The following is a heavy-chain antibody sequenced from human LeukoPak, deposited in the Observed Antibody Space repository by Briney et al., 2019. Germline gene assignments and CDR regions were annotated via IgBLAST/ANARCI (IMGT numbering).Heavy chain of an antibody. D-gene: IGHD2-15*01. CDR1: GFTFSSHS. CDR2: ISSSSSYI. Sequence: GGSLRLSCAASGFTFSSHSMNWVRQAPGKGLEWVSSISSSSSYIYYADSVKGRFTISRDNAKNSLYLQMNSLRAEDTAVYYCAGDGPYCSGGSCPPFDYWGQGTLVTVSS. CDR3: AGDGPYCSGGSCPPFDY. J-gene: IGHJ4*02. V-gene: IGHV3-21*01.